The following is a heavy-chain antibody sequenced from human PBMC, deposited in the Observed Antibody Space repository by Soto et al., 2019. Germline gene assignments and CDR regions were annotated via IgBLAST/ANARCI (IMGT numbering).Heavy chain of an antibody. CDR2: ISYDGSNK. Sequence: GGSLRLSCAASGFTFSSYAVHWVRQAPGKGLEWVAVISYDGSNKYYADYVKGRFTISRDNSKNTLYQQMNSLRAEDTAVYYCARGRGYSSSWSIYYFDFWGQGTQVTVSS. J-gene: IGHJ4*02. V-gene: IGHV3-30-3*01. CDR1: GFTFSSYA. D-gene: IGHD6-13*01. CDR3: ARGRGYSSSWSIYYFDF.